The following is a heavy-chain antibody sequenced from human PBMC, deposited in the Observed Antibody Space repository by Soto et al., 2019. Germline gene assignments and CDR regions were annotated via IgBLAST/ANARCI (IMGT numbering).Heavy chain of an antibody. CDR1: GYTFTSYA. J-gene: IGHJ2*01. Sequence: QVQLVQSGAEEKKPGASVKVSCKASGYTFTSYAMHWVRQAPGQRLEWMGWINAGNGNTKYSQKFQGRVTMTRDTAASTAYMELSSLRSEDTPVYYWAREGYDSRGYYGGGYWDFDLWGRGTLVTVSS. CDR2: INAGNGNT. V-gene: IGHV1-3*05. D-gene: IGHD3-22*01. CDR3: AREGYDSRGYYGGGYWDFDL.